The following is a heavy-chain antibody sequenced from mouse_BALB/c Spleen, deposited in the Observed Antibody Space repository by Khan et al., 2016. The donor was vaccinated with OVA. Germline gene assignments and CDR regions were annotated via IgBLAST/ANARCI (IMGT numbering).Heavy chain of an antibody. CDR1: GYSITSDYA. V-gene: IGHV3-2*02. D-gene: IGHD2-3*01. CDR2: ISYSGST. J-gene: IGHJ4*01. Sequence: EVELVESGPGLVKPSQSLSLTCTVTGYSITSDYAWNWIRQFPGNKLEWMGYISYSGSTNYNPSLKSRISITRDTSKNQFFLQLNSVTTEDTATYYCARDGSRYNYAMDYWGQGTSGTFSS. CDR3: ARDGSRYNYAMDY.